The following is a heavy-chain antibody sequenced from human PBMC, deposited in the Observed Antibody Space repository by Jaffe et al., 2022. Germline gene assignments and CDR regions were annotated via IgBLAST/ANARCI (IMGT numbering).Heavy chain of an antibody. CDR2: INPSGGST. D-gene: IGHD5-12*01. CDR1: GYTFTSYY. V-gene: IGHV1-46*01. CDR3: ARERGRGEDGYNSEAFDI. J-gene: IGHJ3*02. Sequence: QVQLVQSGAEVKKPGASVKVSCKASGYTFTSYYMHWVRQAPGQGLEWMGIINPSGGSTSYAQKFQGRVTMTRDTSTSTVYMELSSLRSEDTAVYYCARERGRGEDGYNSEAFDIWGQGTMVTVSS.